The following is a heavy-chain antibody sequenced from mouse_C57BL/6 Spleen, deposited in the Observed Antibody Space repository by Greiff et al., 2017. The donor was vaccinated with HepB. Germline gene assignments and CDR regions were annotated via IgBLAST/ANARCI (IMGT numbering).Heavy chain of an antibody. CDR2: IYPSDSET. V-gene: IGHV1-61*01. D-gene: IGHD2-3*01. CDR1: GYTFTSYW. Sequence: QVQLQQPGAELVRPGSSVKLSCKASGYTFTSYWMDWVKQRPVQGLEWIGNIYPSDSETHYNQKFKDKATLTVDKSSSTAYMQLSSLTSEDSAVYYFAISWLLLYYAMDYWGQGTSVTVSS. J-gene: IGHJ4*01. CDR3: AISWLLLYYAMDY.